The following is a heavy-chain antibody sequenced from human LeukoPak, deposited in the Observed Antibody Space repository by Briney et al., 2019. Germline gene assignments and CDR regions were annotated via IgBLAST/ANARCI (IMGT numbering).Heavy chain of an antibody. CDR3: ARVLSAYCGGDCYDDAFDI. CDR1: GGSISSGGYY. CDR2: IYYSGST. J-gene: IGHJ3*02. V-gene: IGHV4-31*03. Sequence: PSETLSLTCTVYGGSISSGGYYWSWIRQHPGRGLEWIGYIYYSGSTYYNPSLESRVTISVDTSKNQFSLKQISVTAADTAVHYCARVLSAYCGGDCYDDAFDIWGQGTMVTVSS. D-gene: IGHD2-21*02.